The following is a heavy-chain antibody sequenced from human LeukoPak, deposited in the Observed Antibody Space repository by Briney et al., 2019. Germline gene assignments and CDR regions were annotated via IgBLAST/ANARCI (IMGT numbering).Heavy chain of an antibody. CDR3: ARVGSYGNYFDY. V-gene: IGHV3-48*03. J-gene: IGHJ4*02. CDR2: ISSSGSTI. D-gene: IGHD1-26*01. CDR1: GFTFSSYE. Sequence: GGSLRLSCAASGFTFSSYEMNWVRQAPGKELEWVSYISSSGSTIYYADSVKGRFTISRDNAKNSLYLQMNSLRAEDTAVYYCARVGSYGNYFDYWGQGTLVTVSS.